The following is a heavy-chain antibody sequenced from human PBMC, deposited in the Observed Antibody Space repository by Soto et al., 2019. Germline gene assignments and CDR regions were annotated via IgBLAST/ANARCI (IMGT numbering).Heavy chain of an antibody. Sequence: EVQLLESGGGLVQPGGSLRLSCAASGFTFSSYAMSWVRQAPGKGLEWVSAISGSGGSTYYADSVKGRFTISRDNSKNTLYLQMNSLRAEDTAVYYCAIDPWAVAGTIDAFDIWGQGTMVTVSS. CDR2: ISGSGGST. D-gene: IGHD6-19*01. CDR3: AIDPWAVAGTIDAFDI. V-gene: IGHV3-23*01. CDR1: GFTFSSYA. J-gene: IGHJ3*02.